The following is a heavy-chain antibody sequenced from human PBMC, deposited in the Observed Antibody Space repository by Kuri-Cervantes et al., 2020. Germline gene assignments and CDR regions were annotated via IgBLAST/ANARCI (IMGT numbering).Heavy chain of an antibody. CDR1: GFTFSSYA. V-gene: IGHV3-30-3*01. D-gene: IGHD3-3*01. J-gene: IGHJ6*02. CDR2: ISYDGSNK. CDR3: ARDVTIFGVVRLTYYYGMDV. Sequence: GESLKISCAASGFTFSSYAMHWVRQAPGKGLEWVAVISYDGSNKCYADSMKGRFTISRDSSKNTLHLQMNSLRAEDTAVYYCARDVTIFGVVRLTYYYGMDVWGQGTTVTVSS.